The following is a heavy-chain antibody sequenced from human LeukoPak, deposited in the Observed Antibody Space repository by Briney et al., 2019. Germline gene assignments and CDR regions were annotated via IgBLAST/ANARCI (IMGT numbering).Heavy chain of an antibody. V-gene: IGHV1-69*13. CDR2: IIPIFGAA. D-gene: IGHD3-16*01. Sequence: SVKVSCKASGGTFSSYAIGWVRQAPGQGLEWMGGIIPIFGAANYAQKFQGRVTITADESTSTAYMELSSLRSEDTAVYYCARAATLTSPWANYWGQGTLVTVSS. CDR3: ARAATLTSPWANY. CDR1: GGTFSSYA. J-gene: IGHJ4*02.